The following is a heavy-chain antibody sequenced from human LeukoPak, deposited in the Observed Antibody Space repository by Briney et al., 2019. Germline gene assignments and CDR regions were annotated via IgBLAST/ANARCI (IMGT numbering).Heavy chain of an antibody. J-gene: IGHJ4*02. CDR3: ARDGYSGSQGED. CDR2: INPSGGST. D-gene: IGHD5-12*01. Sequence: ASVKVSCKASGYTFTSYYMHWVRQAPGQGLEWMGIINPSGGSTSYAQKVQGRVTMTTDTSTSTAYMELRSLRSDDTAVYYCARDGYSGSQGEDWGQGTLVTVSS. V-gene: IGHV1-46*01. CDR1: GYTFTSYY.